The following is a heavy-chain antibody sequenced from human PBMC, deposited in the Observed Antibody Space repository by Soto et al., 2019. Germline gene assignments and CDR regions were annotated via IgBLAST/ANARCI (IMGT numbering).Heavy chain of an antibody. CDR3: ARASDGYRSGWYVGYFYY. D-gene: IGHD6-19*01. Sequence: QVQLVQSGAEVKKPGASVKVSCKASGYTFTSYGFSWVRQAPGQGLEWMGWIRAYNGYTNYAQKFQGRVTITTDTSTSTAYMELRSLISDDTAVYYCARASDGYRSGWYVGYFYYWGPGTLVTVSS. CDR1: GYTFTSYG. V-gene: IGHV1-18*04. J-gene: IGHJ4*02. CDR2: IRAYNGYT.